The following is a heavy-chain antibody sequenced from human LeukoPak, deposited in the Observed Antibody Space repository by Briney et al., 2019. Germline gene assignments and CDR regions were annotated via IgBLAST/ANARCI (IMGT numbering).Heavy chain of an antibody. CDR2: ISGSGGST. Sequence: GGSLRLSCAASGFTFSSYAMSWVRQAPGKGLEWVAAISGSGGSTYYADSVKGRFTISRDNSKNTLYLQMNSLRAEDTAVYYCARGGKTDLWSAYYPSLYYYYGMDVWGQGTTVTVSS. CDR1: GFTFSSYA. D-gene: IGHD3-3*01. CDR3: ARGGKTDLWSAYYPSLYYYYGMDV. J-gene: IGHJ6*02. V-gene: IGHV3-23*01.